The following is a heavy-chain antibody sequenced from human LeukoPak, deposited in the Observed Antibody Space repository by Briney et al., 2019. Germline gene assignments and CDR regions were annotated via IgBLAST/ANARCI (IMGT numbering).Heavy chain of an antibody. D-gene: IGHD5-18*01. V-gene: IGHV1-18*01. Sequence: ASVKVSCKASGYTFTSYGISWVRQAPGQGLEWMGWISAYNGNTNYAQKLQGRVTMTTDTSTSTAYMELRSLRSDDTAVYYCARDRVVDTAMGTDAFDIWGQGTMVTVSS. CDR1: GYTFTSYG. J-gene: IGHJ3*02. CDR2: ISAYNGNT. CDR3: ARDRVVDTAMGTDAFDI.